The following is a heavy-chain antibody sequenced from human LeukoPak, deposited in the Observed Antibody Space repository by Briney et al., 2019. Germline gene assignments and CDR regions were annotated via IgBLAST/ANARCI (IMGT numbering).Heavy chain of an antibody. V-gene: IGHV4-39*07. D-gene: IGHD6-13*01. CDR3: ARDSRIAGGY. CDR2: IYYSGST. CDR1: GGSISSSSYY. J-gene: IGHJ4*02. Sequence: SETLSLTCTVSGGSISSSSYYWGWIRQPSGKGLEWIGSIYYSGSTYYNPSLKSRVTISVDTSKNQFSLKLSSVTAADTAVYYCARDSRIAGGYWGQGTLVTVSS.